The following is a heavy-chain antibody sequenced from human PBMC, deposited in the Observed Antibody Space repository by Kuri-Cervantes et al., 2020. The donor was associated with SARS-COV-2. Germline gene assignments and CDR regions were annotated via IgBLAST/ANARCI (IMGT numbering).Heavy chain of an antibody. CDR2: VKTNSGNT. Sequence: ASVKVSCKTPETTFPDYDINWVRQATGQGLEWMGMVKTNSGNTLYAQFFQGRVTMTTDTSTSTAYMELRSLRSDDTAVYYCARASYSSSWYVGSYYYYMDVWGKGTTVTVSS. V-gene: IGHV1-8*01. J-gene: IGHJ6*03. D-gene: IGHD6-13*01. CDR1: ETTFPDYD. CDR3: ARASYSSSWYVGSYYYYMDV.